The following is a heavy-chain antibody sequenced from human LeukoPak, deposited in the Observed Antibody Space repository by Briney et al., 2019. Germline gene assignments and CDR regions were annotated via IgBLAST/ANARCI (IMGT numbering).Heavy chain of an antibody. V-gene: IGHV4-39*07. Sequence: NPSETLSLTCAVSGGSISSNSYYWGWIRQPPGKGLEWFGSIYYSGSTYYNPSLKSPVTISVDTSKNQFSLKLSSVTASDTAVYYCAGVGIYYDSSGYDWPHWFDPWGQGTLVTVSS. CDR1: GGSISSNSYY. D-gene: IGHD3-22*01. CDR3: AGVGIYYDSSGYDWPHWFDP. J-gene: IGHJ5*02. CDR2: IYYSGST.